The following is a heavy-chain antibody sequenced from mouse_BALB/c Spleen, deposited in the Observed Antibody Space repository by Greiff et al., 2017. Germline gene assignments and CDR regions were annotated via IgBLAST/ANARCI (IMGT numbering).Heavy chain of an antibody. D-gene: IGHD1-1*02. CDR2: ISSGGST. J-gene: IGHJ4*01. CDR1: GFTFSSYG. CDR3: ARGWSYAMDY. Sequence: EVNVVESGGDLVKPGGSLKLSCAASGFTFSSYGMSWVRQTPDKRLEWVATISSGGSTYYPDSVKGRFTISRDNARNILYLQMSSLRSEDTAMYYCARGWSYAMDYWGQGTSVTVSS. V-gene: IGHV5-6-5*01.